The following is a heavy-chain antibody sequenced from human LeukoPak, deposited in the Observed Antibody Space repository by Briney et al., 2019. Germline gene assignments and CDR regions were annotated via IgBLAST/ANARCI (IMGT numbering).Heavy chain of an antibody. Sequence: QPGGSLRLSCAASGFTFSTYGMHWVRQAPGKGLEWVAVISNDGRKEYYADSVKGRFTISRDNSKNTLYLQMNSLRAGDTAVYYCARDMILRYFDWAPPLDYWGQGTLVTVSS. V-gene: IGHV3-30*03. CDR3: ARDMILRYFDWAPPLDY. J-gene: IGHJ4*02. D-gene: IGHD3-9*01. CDR1: GFTFSTYG. CDR2: ISNDGRKE.